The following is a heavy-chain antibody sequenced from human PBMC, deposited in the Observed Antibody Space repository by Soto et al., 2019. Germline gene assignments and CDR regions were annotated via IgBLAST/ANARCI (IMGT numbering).Heavy chain of an antibody. CDR2: IIPILGIA. D-gene: IGHD3-22*01. J-gene: IGHJ4*02. CDR3: ARIDSSGSPGAFDY. Sequence: QVQLVQSGAEVKKPGSSVKVSCKASGGTFSSYTISWVRQAPGQGLEWMGRIIPILGIANYAQKFQGRVTITADKSTSTAYMELSSLRSEDTAVYYCARIDSSGSPGAFDYWGQGTLVTVSS. V-gene: IGHV1-69*02. CDR1: GGTFSSYT.